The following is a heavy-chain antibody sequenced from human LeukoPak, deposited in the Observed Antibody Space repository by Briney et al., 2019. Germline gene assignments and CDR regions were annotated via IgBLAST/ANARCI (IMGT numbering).Heavy chain of an antibody. Sequence: SETLSLTCAVYGGSFSGYYWSWIRQPPGKGLEWIGEINHSGSTNYNPSLKSRVTISVDTSKNQFSLELSSVTAADTAVYYCARHYYDFWSGYYRRDAFDIWGQGTMVTVSS. CDR1: GGSFSGYY. CDR3: ARHYYDFWSGYYRRDAFDI. V-gene: IGHV4-34*01. J-gene: IGHJ3*02. D-gene: IGHD3-3*01. CDR2: INHSGST.